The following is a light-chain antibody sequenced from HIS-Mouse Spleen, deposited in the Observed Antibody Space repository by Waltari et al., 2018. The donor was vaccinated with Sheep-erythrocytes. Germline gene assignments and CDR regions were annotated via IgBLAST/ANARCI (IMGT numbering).Light chain of an antibody. Sequence: QSALTQPRSVSGSPGQSVTISCTGPSSDVGGYHYVSWYQQHPGKAPNLMIYDVSKRPSGVPDRFSGSKSGNTASLTISGLQAEDEADYYCCSYAGSYTWVFGGGTKLTVL. CDR2: DVS. V-gene: IGLV2-11*01. CDR1: SSDVGGYHY. CDR3: CSYAGSYTWV. J-gene: IGLJ3*02.